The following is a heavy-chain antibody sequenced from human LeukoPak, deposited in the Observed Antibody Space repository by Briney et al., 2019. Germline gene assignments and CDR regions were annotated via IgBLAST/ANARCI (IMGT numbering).Heavy chain of an antibody. D-gene: IGHD5-18*01. CDR2: IYYTGNT. CDR1: GDSITGYY. Sequence: PSETLSLTCTVSGDSITGYYWGWIRQPPGKGLEWIGNIYYTGNTYYNASLKSRVTISVDTSKKKFSLEVISMTAADTAVYYCTKSDGYGLIRICGRATMVTVSS. CDR3: TKSDGYGLIRI. V-gene: IGHV4-39*07. J-gene: IGHJ3*02.